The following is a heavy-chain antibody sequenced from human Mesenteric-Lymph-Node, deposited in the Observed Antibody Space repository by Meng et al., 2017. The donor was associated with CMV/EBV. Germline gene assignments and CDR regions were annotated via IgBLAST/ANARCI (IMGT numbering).Heavy chain of an antibody. V-gene: IGHV4-4*02. D-gene: IGHD2-15*01. Sequence: PGGSISSRDGWSWVRQPPGKGLGWIGEIFHSGSTSYNPSLKSRVTISVDKSRNQFSLKLNSVTAADTAMYYCASLGYCSGDDCYSVAWGQGILVTVSS. CDR3: ASLGYCSGDDCYSVA. CDR1: GGSISSRDG. CDR2: IFHSGST. J-gene: IGHJ5*02.